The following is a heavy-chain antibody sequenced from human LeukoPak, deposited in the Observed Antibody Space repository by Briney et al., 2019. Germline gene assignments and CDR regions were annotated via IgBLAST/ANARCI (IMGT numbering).Heavy chain of an antibody. D-gene: IGHD6-19*01. Sequence: SETLSLTCTVSGGSISSYYWSWIRQPAGKGLEWIGRIYTSGSTNYNPSLKSRVTMSVDTSKNQFSLKLSSVTAADTAVYYCATAAHIAVAGTGGVDYWGQGTLVTVSS. CDR2: IYTSGST. J-gene: IGHJ4*02. CDR3: ATAAHIAVAGTGGVDY. CDR1: GGSISSYY. V-gene: IGHV4-4*07.